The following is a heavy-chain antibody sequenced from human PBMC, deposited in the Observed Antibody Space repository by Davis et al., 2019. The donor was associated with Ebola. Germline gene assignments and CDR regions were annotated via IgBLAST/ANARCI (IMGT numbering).Heavy chain of an antibody. Sequence: PGGSLRLSCEVSGFSFSGYWMSWVRQAPGKGLEWVASIHKDGNEKYYVDSVKGRFTISRDNAENSLHLQMNSLRTEDTAVYFCAGGASYPAYWGQGTLVTVSS. CDR2: IHKDGNEK. D-gene: IGHD2-2*01. J-gene: IGHJ4*02. CDR3: AGGASYPAY. V-gene: IGHV3-7*03. CDR1: GFSFSGYW.